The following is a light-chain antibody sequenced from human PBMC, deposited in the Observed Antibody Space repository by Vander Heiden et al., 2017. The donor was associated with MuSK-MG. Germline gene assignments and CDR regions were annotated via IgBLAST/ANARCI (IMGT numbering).Light chain of an antibody. Sequence: QPVLTQPPSVSGAPGQRVTLSCTGSSPNIGAGYDVHWYQQFPGTAPKVLIYGNRNRPSGVPDRFSGSKSGTSASLDITGLQAEDEADYYCQSYDSGVNASKVFGGGTRLTVL. J-gene: IGLJ2*01. CDR3: QSYDSGVNASKV. CDR2: GNR. V-gene: IGLV1-40*01. CDR1: SPNIGAGYD.